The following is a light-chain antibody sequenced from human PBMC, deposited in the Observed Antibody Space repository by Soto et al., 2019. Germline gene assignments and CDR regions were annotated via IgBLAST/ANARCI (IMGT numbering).Light chain of an antibody. CDR1: SSDVGGYNY. J-gene: IGLJ1*01. Sequence: QSVLTQPASVSGSPGQSITISCTGTSSDVGGYNYVSWYQQHPGKAPKLMIYDVSNRPSGVSNRFSGSKSGNTASLTISGLQAEDEADYYCSSYTSSSTLYVFGPGTMVTVL. CDR3: SSYTSSSTLYV. V-gene: IGLV2-14*01. CDR2: DVS.